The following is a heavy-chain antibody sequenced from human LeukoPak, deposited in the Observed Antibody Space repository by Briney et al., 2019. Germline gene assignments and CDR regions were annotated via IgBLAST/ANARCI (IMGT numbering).Heavy chain of an antibody. CDR2: ISYDGSNK. Sequence: GGSLRLSCAASGFTFSSYGMHWVRQAPGKGLEWVAVISYDGSNKYYADSVKGRFTISRDNSKNTLYLQMNSLRAEDTAVYCCAKDIVGDNPFEYFQHWGQGTLVTVSS. V-gene: IGHV3-30*18. J-gene: IGHJ1*01. D-gene: IGHD4-17*01. CDR1: GFTFSSYG. CDR3: AKDIVGDNPFEYFQH.